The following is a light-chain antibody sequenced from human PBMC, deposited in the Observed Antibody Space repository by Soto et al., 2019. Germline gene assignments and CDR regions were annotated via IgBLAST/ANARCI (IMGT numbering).Light chain of an antibody. Sequence: EIILTQSTSTVSVYPRERASLSCRASQSVSSNLALYQQKPGQAPRLLIYGASTRATGIPASFSGSGSGTEFTLTISSLQSEDFAVYYCQQDNNWPRTFGQGTRLENK. CDR3: QQDNNWPRT. CDR2: GAS. V-gene: IGKV3-15*01. CDR1: QSVSSN. J-gene: IGKJ5*01.